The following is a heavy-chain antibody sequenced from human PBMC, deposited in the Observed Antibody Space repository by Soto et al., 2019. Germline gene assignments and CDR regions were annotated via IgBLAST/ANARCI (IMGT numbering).Heavy chain of an antibody. J-gene: IGHJ4*02. D-gene: IGHD3-10*01. CDR2: IIPIFGTA. Sequence: QVQLVQSGAEVKKPGSSVKVSCKASGGTFSSYAISWVRQAPGQGLEWMGGIIPIFGTANYAQKCQGRVSITEDESTSTAYMELSSLRSEDTAVYYCAYGSGIAPHPSYFDYWRQGTLVTVSS. CDR1: GGTFSSYA. CDR3: AYGSGIAPHPSYFDY. V-gene: IGHV1-69*01.